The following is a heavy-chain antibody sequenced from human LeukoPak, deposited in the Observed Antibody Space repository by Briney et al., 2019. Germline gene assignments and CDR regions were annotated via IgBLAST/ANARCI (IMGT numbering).Heavy chain of an antibody. CDR2: INGSATTI. D-gene: IGHD5-18*01. CDR1: GFTFSDYY. V-gene: IGHV3-11*01. Sequence: PGGSLRLSCATSGFTFSDYYMSWIRQAPGKGLEWVSCINGSATTIYYADSVKGRFTISRDNTKNSLYLQMNNLRVEDTAVYYCARAADAAVAGGALDYWGQGTLVTVSS. J-gene: IGHJ4*02. CDR3: ARAADAAVAGGALDY.